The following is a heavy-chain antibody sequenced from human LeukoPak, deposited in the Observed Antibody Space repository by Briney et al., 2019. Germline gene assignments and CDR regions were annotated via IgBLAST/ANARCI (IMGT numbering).Heavy chain of an antibody. CDR3: VKDGGIYPAWYFEY. J-gene: IGHJ4*02. D-gene: IGHD1-26*01. V-gene: IGHV3-23*01. Sequence: PGGSLRLSCAASGFPFSTYAMTWVRQAPGKGLEWVSTLSDTGSIIYYADSVKGRSTISRDNSKNTVYLQMNSLRADDTAVYYCVKDGGIYPAWYFEYWGQGTLVTVSS. CDR1: GFPFSTYA. CDR2: LSDTGSII.